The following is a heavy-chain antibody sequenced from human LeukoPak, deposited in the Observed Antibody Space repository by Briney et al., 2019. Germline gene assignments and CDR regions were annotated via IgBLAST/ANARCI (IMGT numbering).Heavy chain of an antibody. J-gene: IGHJ6*02. Sequence: GASVKVSCKASGYTFTGYYMHWVRQAPGQGLEWVGWINPNSGGTNYAQKFQGWVTMTRDTSISTAYMELSRLRSDDTAVYYCAREPIAVHSIHYYYYGMDVWGQGTTVTVSS. CDR2: INPNSGGT. V-gene: IGHV1-2*04. CDR3: AREPIAVHSIHYYYYGMDV. CDR1: GYTFTGYY. D-gene: IGHD6-19*01.